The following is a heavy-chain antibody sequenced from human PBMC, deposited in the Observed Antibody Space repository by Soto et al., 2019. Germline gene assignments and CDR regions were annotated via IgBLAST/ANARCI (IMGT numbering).Heavy chain of an antibody. J-gene: IGHJ6*02. CDR2: ISTYNGNT. V-gene: IGHV1-18*01. CDR3: ARHTLGYCSGGSCYLGPLYGMDV. D-gene: IGHD2-15*01. CDR1: GYTFTSYG. Sequence: GASVKVSCKASGYTFTSYGISWVRQAPGQGLEWMGWISTYNGNTNYAQKLQGRVTMTTDTSTSTAYMELRSLRSDDTAVYYCARHTLGYCSGGSCYLGPLYGMDVWGQGTTVTVS.